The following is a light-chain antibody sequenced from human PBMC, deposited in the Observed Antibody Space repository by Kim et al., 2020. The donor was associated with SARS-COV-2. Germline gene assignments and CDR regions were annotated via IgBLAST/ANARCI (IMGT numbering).Light chain of an antibody. CDR3: QQYNSDST. CDR2: TAS. J-gene: IGKJ1*01. V-gene: IGKV1-5*03. CDR1: QSISSW. Sequence: SASGGDRGTITCLASQSISSWLAWYQQKPGKAPKLLIYTASSLESGVPSRFSGSGSGTEFTLTISSLQPDDFATDYCQQYNSDSTFGQGTKVDIK.